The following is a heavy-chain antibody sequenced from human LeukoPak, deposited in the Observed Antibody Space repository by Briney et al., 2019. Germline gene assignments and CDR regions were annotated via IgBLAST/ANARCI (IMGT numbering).Heavy chain of an antibody. CDR3: ARFVPYYMDV. CDR1: GFSFSSYG. J-gene: IGHJ6*03. V-gene: IGHV3-33*01. CDR2: IWYDGSIM. Sequence: LAGGSLRLSCAAPGFSFSSYGLQWVRQAPGKGLEWVAVIWYDGSIMYYADSVKGRFTISRDNSKNTLYLQMNTLRAEDTAVYYCARFVPYYMDVWGKGTTVTASS.